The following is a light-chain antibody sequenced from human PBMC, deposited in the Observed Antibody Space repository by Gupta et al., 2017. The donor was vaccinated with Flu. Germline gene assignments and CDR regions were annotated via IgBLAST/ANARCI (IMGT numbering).Light chain of an antibody. Sequence: VLTQPPSVSVAQGQTARIPCEGPSIGSKSVHWYQQKPGQAPFLVVHDDSERPSGIPERFSGSNSGNTATLTITSVEDGDEADYHCQVLDSTSDPLVFGGGTKLTVL. CDR2: DDS. CDR3: QVLDSTSDPLV. J-gene: IGLJ3*02. CDR1: SIGSKS. V-gene: IGLV3-21*02.